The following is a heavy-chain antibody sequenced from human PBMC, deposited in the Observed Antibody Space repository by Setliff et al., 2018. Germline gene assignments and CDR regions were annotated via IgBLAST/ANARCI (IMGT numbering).Heavy chain of an antibody. J-gene: IGHJ4*02. CDR1: GYSFTNYG. CDR2: NSV. D-gene: IGHD2-2*01. V-gene: IGHV1-18*01. Sequence: ASVKVSCKTSGYSFTNYGINWVRQAPGQGLEWMGWNSVYAREFQGRVTMTIDTPTSTAYMELRSLRSDDTAVYYCARGPPDFVIVPAAAKFDYWGPGTLVTVSS. CDR3: ARGPPDFVIVPAAAKFDY.